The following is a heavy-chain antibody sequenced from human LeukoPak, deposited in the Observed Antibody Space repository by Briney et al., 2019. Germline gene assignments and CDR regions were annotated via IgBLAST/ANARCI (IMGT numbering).Heavy chain of an antibody. CDR2: INPSGGTT. V-gene: IGHV1-46*01. CDR1: GYTFTGYY. CDR3: ARFAVHRRIAVAGQFGLDY. Sequence: ASVKVSCKASGYTFTGYYMHWVRQAPGQGLEWMGIINPSGGTTSYAQKFQGRVTMTRGTSTSTVYMELSSLRSDDTAVYYCARFAVHRRIAVAGQFGLDYWGQGTLVTVSS. D-gene: IGHD6-19*01. J-gene: IGHJ4*02.